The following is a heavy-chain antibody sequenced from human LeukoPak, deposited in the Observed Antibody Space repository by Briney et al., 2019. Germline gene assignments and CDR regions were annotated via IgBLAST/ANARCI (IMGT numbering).Heavy chain of an antibody. Sequence: KPGGSLRLSCAASGFTFSDYYMSWIRQAPGKGLDWVSYISASSSTIYYADSVKGRFTISRDNSKNTLYLQMNSLRAEDTAVYYCAKGYYGSAKGAFDIWGQGTMVTVSS. J-gene: IGHJ3*02. CDR3: AKGYYGSAKGAFDI. CDR2: ISASSSTI. CDR1: GFTFSDYY. V-gene: IGHV3-11*04. D-gene: IGHD3-10*01.